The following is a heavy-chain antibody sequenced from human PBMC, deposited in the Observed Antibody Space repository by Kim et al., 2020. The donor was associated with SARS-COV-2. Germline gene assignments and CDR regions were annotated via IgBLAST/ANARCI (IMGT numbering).Heavy chain of an antibody. CDR2: IYYSGST. CDR3: ASLANWGFLGVAPWFDP. D-gene: IGHD7-27*01. CDR1: GGSISSSSYY. V-gene: IGHV4-39*01. J-gene: IGHJ5*02. Sequence: SETLSLTCTVSGGSISSSSYYWGWIRQPPGKGLEWIGSIYYSGSTYYNPSLKSRVTISVDTSKNQFSLKLSSVTAADTAVYYCASLANWGFLGVAPWFDPWGQGTLVTVSS.